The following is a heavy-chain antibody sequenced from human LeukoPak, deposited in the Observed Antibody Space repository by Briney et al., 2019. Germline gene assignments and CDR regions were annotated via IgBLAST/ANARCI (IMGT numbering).Heavy chain of an antibody. CDR2: IDANNGDT. D-gene: IGHD4-11*01. J-gene: IGHJ4*02. CDR3: ARDPSSVTLYFFDY. Sequence: ASVKISCKASGYTFRVNYIHWLRHAPGQGLEWMGWIDANNGDTKSAQKFQGRVTMSRDTSISTAYMDLSSLSPDDAAVYYCARDPSSVTLYFFDYWGQGTLVTVSS. V-gene: IGHV1-2*02. CDR1: GYTFRVNY.